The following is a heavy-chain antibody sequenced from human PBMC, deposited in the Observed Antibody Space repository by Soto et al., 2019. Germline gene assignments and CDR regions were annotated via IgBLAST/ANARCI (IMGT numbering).Heavy chain of an antibody. CDR2: FDPEDGET. CDR1: GYTLTELS. Sequence: GASVKVSGKVSGYTLTELSMHWVRQAPGKGLEWMGGFDPEDGETIYAQKFQGRVTMTEDTSTDTAYMELSSLRSEDTAVYYCATDRFSRHYGSGSYPLDYWGQGTLVTVSS. V-gene: IGHV1-24*01. CDR3: ATDRFSRHYGSGSYPLDY. D-gene: IGHD3-10*01. J-gene: IGHJ4*02.